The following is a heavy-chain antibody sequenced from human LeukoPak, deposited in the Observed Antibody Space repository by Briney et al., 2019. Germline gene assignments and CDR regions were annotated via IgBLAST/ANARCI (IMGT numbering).Heavy chain of an antibody. J-gene: IGHJ4*02. CDR3: AKVYSSGWYQAFDY. CDR1: GFTFSSYA. V-gene: IGHV3-23*01. Sequence: GGPLRLSCAASGFTFSSYAMSWVRQAPGKGLEWVSAISGSGGSTYYADSVKGRFTISRDNSKNTLYLQMNSLRAEDTAVYYCAKVYSSGWYQAFDYWGQGTLVTVSS. D-gene: IGHD6-19*01. CDR2: ISGSGGST.